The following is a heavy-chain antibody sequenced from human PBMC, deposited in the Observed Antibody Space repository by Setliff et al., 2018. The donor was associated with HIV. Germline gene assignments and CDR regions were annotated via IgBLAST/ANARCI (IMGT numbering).Heavy chain of an antibody. J-gene: IGHJ4*02. CDR3: VSQPESRWQIEY. V-gene: IGHV4-38-2*01. CDR2: VSHSGNT. Sequence: SETLSLTCAVSGYSISRGYFWVWVRQPPGKGLEGIGSVSHSGNTDYNISLKSRVTISIDNSNNHFSLKLRSVTAADTAVYYCVSQPESRWQIEYWGQGTLVTVSS. CDR1: GYSISRGYF. D-gene: IGHD3-10*01.